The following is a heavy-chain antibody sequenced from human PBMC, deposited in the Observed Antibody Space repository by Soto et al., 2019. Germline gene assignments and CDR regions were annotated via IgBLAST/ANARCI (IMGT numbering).Heavy chain of an antibody. J-gene: IGHJ4*02. CDR1: GYNFTSYA. Sequence: QVHLVQSGAEVRKPGASVKVYCKASGYNFTSYAIHCVRQAPGQRPEWMGWINVDNGKATYSGKFQGRVTITRDTNATTAFLELSSLTAEDTAVYYCARSPTMVTLGYFHYWGQGTLVTVTA. D-gene: IGHD4-17*01. V-gene: IGHV1-3*01. CDR2: INVDNGKA. CDR3: ARSPTMVTLGYFHY.